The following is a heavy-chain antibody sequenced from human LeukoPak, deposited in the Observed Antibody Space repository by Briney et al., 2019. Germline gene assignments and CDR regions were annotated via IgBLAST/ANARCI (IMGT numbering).Heavy chain of an antibody. V-gene: IGHV1-8*01. J-gene: IGHJ4*02. Sequence: GASVKVSCKASGYTFTSYDINWVRQANGQGLEWMGWMNPNSGNTGYAQKFQGRVTMTRNTSISTAYMELSSLRSEDTAVYYCARGSPVSTIFRTYWGQGTLVTVSS. D-gene: IGHD3-9*01. CDR2: MNPNSGNT. CDR1: GYTFTSYD. CDR3: ARGSPVSTIFRTY.